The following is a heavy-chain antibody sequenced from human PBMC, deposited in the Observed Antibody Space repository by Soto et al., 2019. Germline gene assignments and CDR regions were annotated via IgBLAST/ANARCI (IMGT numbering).Heavy chain of an antibody. J-gene: IGHJ4*02. CDR3: ARDLERGHNFDY. CDR2: INPNSGDT. D-gene: IGHD1-1*01. CDR1: GYTFTGYY. Sequence: ASVKVSCKASGYTFTGYYMHWVRQAPGQGLEWMGWINPNSGDTNYAQKLQGWVSMTRDTSISTANMELSRLRSDDTDVYYCARDLERGHNFDYWGQGTLVTVSS. V-gene: IGHV1-2*04.